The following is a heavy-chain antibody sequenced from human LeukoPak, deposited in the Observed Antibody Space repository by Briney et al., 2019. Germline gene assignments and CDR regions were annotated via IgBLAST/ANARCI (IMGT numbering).Heavy chain of an antibody. J-gene: IGHJ4*02. D-gene: IGHD3-22*01. CDR2: IYYSGST. Sequence: SETLSLTCTVSGGSISSYYWSWTRQPPGKGLEWIGYIYYSGSTNYNPSLKSRVTISVDTSKNQFSLKLSSVTAADTAVYYCARRPRPDYYDSSGYYYYFDYWGQGTLVTVSS. CDR3: ARRPRPDYYDSSGYYYYFDY. CDR1: GGSISSYY. V-gene: IGHV4-59*12.